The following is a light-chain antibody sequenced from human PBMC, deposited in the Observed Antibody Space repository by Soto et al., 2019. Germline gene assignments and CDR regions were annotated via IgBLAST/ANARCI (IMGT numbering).Light chain of an antibody. V-gene: IGKV1-5*01. J-gene: IGKJ5*01. CDR3: QQYHTYAIA. CDR1: QSISTW. Sequence: DIQMTQSPSALSASVXXSVXXXXXASQSISTWLAWYQQKPGRAPKLLIYDSSSLESGVPSRFSGSGSGTDFTLKISGLQPDDFATYYCQQYHTYAIASGPGTRLEIK. CDR2: DSS.